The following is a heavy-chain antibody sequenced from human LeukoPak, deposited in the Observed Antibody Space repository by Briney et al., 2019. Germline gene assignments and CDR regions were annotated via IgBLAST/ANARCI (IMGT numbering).Heavy chain of an antibody. CDR3: ARATEYGSGSYH. V-gene: IGHV1-69*06. CDR2: IIPIFGTA. D-gene: IGHD3-10*01. Sequence: ASVKVSCKASGGTFSSYAISWVRQAPGQGLEWMGGIIPIFGTANYAQKFQGRVTITADKSTSTAYMELSSLRSEDTAVYYCARATEYGSGSYHWGQGTLVTVSS. J-gene: IGHJ4*02. CDR1: GGTFSSYA.